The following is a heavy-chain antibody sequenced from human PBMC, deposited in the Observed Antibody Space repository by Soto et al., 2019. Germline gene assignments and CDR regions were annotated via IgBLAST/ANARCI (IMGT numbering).Heavy chain of an antibody. J-gene: IGHJ4*02. CDR2: ISYDGSNQ. V-gene: IGHV3-30*18. Sequence: GGSLRLSCAASGFTFNIYGMHWVRQAPDKGLEWVALISYDGSNQYYADSVKGRFTISRDNSKNTLFLQMNSLRADDTAVYYCAKDQASGQGSFDSWGQGTLVTVYS. CDR3: AKDQASGQGSFDS. CDR1: GFTFNIYG.